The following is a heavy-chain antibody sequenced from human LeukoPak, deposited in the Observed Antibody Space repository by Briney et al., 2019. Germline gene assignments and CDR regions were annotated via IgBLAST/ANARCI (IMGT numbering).Heavy chain of an antibody. CDR2: IYSGGST. Sequence: GGSLRLSCAASGFTVSSNYMSWVRQAPGKGLEWVSVIYSGGSTYYADSVKGRFTISRDNSKNTLYLQMNSLRAEDTAVYYCARGAYGSGSYYPEHWGQGTLITVSS. J-gene: IGHJ4*02. D-gene: IGHD3-10*01. V-gene: IGHV3-66*01. CDR1: GFTVSSNY. CDR3: ARGAYGSGSYYPEH.